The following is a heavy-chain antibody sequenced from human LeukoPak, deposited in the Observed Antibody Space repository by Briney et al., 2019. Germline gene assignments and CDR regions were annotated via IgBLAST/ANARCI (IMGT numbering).Heavy chain of an antibody. D-gene: IGHD6-19*01. CDR2: IKQDGSEK. CDR3: ARFSYSSGWHGIDY. Sequence: GGSLRLSCTASGFTFSNYWMSWVRQAPGKGLEWVANIKQDGSEKYYMDSVKGRFTISRDNARNSLYLQMNSLRAEDTAVYYCARFSYSSGWHGIDYWGQGTLVTVSS. J-gene: IGHJ4*02. V-gene: IGHV3-7*01. CDR1: GFTFSNYW.